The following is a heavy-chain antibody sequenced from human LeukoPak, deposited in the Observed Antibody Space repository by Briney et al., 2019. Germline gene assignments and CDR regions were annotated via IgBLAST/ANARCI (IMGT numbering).Heavy chain of an antibody. CDR2: INPGNGDT. Sequence: ASVEVSCKGSGYTFTNYAVHWVRQARGQRLEWLGWINPGNGDTKYSQNFQGRVTVTSDTSAATVYVELNSLTSEDTAVYYCARERWHCRVNCYSVYYYALDVWGQGTTVTVSS. CDR1: GYTFTNYA. D-gene: IGHD2-15*01. V-gene: IGHV1-3*01. CDR3: ARERWHCRVNCYSVYYYALDV. J-gene: IGHJ6*02.